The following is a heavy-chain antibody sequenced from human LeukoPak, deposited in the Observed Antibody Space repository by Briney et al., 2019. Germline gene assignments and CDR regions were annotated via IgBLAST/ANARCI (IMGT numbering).Heavy chain of an antibody. V-gene: IGHV4-59*01. CDR1: GGSISSYY. D-gene: IGHD3-22*01. CDR3: AREARGSNGFYYNF. CDR2: ISYRGRP. J-gene: IGHJ4*02. Sequence: SETLSLTCTVSGGSISSYYWAWIRQPPGKGLEWIGDISYRGRPKYNPTLTSRATISADTSKNQFSLKLTSVTAADTAVYYCAREARGSNGFYYNFWGQGTLVAVSS.